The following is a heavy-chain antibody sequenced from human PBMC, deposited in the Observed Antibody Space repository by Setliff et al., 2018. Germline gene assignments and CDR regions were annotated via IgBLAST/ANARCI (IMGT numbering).Heavy chain of an antibody. J-gene: IGHJ2*01. CDR3: ARVAGRGRYWYFDL. Sequence: TGGSLRLSCAASGFTFSNYYMTWIRQAPGKGLEWISYIHDSGNPTYYADSVKGRFTVSRDNAKNSLYLQMTSLRAEDTAVYYCARVAGRGRYWYFDLWGRGTLVTVSS. V-gene: IGHV3-11*04. CDR2: IHDSGNPT. CDR1: GFTFSNYY.